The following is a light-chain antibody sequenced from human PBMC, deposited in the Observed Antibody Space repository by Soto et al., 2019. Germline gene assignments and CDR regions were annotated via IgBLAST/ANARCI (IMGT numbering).Light chain of an antibody. J-gene: IGKJ2*02. CDR3: QHYTISGCT. CDR1: QSIDGW. V-gene: IGKV1-5*03. CDR2: KSS. Sequence: DIQLTQSPSTLSACIGDRVTITCRASQSIDGWLAWYQQKPGEAPKLLIYKSSTSQPGVPSRFSGSGSGTDFTLTISTLQPGDFATYYCQHYTISGCTFGQGTKLEIK.